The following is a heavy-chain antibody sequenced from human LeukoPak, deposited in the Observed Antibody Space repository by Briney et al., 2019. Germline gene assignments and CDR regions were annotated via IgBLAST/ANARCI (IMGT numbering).Heavy chain of an antibody. J-gene: IGHJ4*02. CDR1: GFTVSSNY. CDR2: IYSAGST. D-gene: IGHD3-10*01. V-gene: IGHV3-66*01. CDR3: ARDQGHYYGPGSYYLTFDY. Sequence: GGSLRLSCAASGFTVSSNYMSWVRQAPGKGLEWVSVIYSAGSTYYADSVKGRFTISRDNSKNTLYLQMNSLRAEDTAVYYCARDQGHYYGPGSYYLTFDYWGQGTLVTVSS.